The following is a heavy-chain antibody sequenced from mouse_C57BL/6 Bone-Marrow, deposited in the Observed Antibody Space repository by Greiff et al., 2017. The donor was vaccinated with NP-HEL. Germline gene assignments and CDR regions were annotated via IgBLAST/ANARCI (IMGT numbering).Heavy chain of an antibody. J-gene: IGHJ2*01. CDR2: IYPGSGNT. V-gene: IGHV1-76*01. CDR1: GYTFTDYY. Sequence: VQLQQSGAELVRPGASVKLSCKASGYTFTDYYINWVKQRPGQGLEWIARIYPGSGNTYYNEKFKGKATLTAEKSSSTAYMQLSSLTSEDSAVYFCARERGLGPLDYWGQGTTLTVSS. CDR3: ARERGLGPLDY. D-gene: IGHD4-1*01.